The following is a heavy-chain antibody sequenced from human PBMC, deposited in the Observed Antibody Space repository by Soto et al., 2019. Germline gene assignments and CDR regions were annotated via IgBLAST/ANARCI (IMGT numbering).Heavy chain of an antibody. CDR3: ARGINYYDSSGDSWFDP. CDR2: INHSGST. Sequence: SETLSLTCAVYGGSLSAYYWSWIRQPPGKGLEWIGEINHSGSTNYKPSPKSRVTISVDRSKNQFSLKLSSVTAADTAVYYCARGINYYDSSGDSWFDPWGQGTLVTVSS. CDR1: GGSLSAYY. D-gene: IGHD3-22*01. V-gene: IGHV4-34*01. J-gene: IGHJ5*02.